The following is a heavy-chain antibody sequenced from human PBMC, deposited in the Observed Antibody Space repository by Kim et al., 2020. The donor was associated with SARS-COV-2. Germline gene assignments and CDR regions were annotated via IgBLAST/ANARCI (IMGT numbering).Heavy chain of an antibody. CDR3: ARGGFDFWMQGAFDI. Sequence: PSLKSRVTMSVDTSKNQFSLKLSSVTAADTAVYYCARGGFDFWMQGAFDIWGQGTMVTVSS. V-gene: IGHV4-4*07. J-gene: IGHJ3*02. D-gene: IGHD3-3*01.